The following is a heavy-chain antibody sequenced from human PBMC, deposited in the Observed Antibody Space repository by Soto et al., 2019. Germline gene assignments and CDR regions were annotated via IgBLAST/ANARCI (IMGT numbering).Heavy chain of an antibody. CDR2: IYNSGST. CDR1: GGSISSGDYY. CDR3: ARGITMVRGVGLFYFDY. V-gene: IGHV4-31*03. D-gene: IGHD3-10*01. J-gene: IGHJ4*02. Sequence: SETLSLTCTVSGGSISSGDYYWNWIRQHPGKGLEWIGYIYNSGSTYYNPSLKSRVTISEDTSKNQFSLKLSSVTAADTAVYYCARGITMVRGVGLFYFDYWGQGTLVTVS.